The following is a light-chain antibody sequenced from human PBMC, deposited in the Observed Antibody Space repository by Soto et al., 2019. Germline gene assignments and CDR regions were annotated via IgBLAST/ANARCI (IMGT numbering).Light chain of an antibody. V-gene: IGKV1-39*01. CDR1: QSISNF. J-gene: IGKJ2*01. CDR3: QQSHPSPYT. CDR2: AAS. Sequence: DIQMTRSPSSLSASVGDRVTITCRASQSISNFLNWYQQKPGKAPELLIYAASSLHSGVPSRFSGSGSGTNFTLTISSLQPEDFATYSCQQSHPSPYTFGQGNKLEIK.